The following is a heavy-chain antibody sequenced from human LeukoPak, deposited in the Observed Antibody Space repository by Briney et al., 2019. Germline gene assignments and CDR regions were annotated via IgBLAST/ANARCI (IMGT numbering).Heavy chain of an antibody. CDR1: GFTVSINS. CDR3: AREPRGSRNFDY. CDR2: ISSSSSYI. V-gene: IGHV3-21*04. J-gene: IGHJ4*02. D-gene: IGHD3-16*01. Sequence: PGGSLRLSCTVSGFTVSINSMSWVRQAPGKGLEWVSSISSSSSYIYYADSVKGRFTISRDNSKNTLYLQMNSLRAEDTAVYYCAREPRGSRNFDYWGQGTLVTVSS.